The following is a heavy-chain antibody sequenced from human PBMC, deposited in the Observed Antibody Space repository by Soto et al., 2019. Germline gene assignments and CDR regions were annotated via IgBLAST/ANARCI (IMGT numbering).Heavy chain of an antibody. CDR3: ARDRPGDEGDGFDI. Sequence: EVQLVETGGGLIQPGGSLRLSCAPSGLTVSSNYMKWVRQTRGKGLEWVSVLYSGGSTDYAGSVKGRFIISRDNSKNTLYLQMNSLRVEDTVVYYCARDRPGDEGDGFDIWRHGTMVTVSS. D-gene: IGHD3-10*01. CDR2: LYSGGST. V-gene: IGHV3-53*02. J-gene: IGHJ3*02. CDR1: GLTVSSNY.